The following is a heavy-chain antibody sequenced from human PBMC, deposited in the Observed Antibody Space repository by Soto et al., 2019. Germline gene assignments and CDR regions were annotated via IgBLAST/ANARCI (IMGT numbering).Heavy chain of an antibody. Sequence: GGSLRLSCAVSGFTFAHHEMSWVRQAPGKGLEWLSGISSSGTTEFYADSVKGRFTISRDNANKLLFLQLNSLRAEDTAVYFCARGVPLDSCGQGTLVTVSS. V-gene: IGHV3-48*03. D-gene: IGHD3-10*01. CDR1: GFTFAHHE. CDR3: ARGVPLDS. CDR2: ISSSGTTE. J-gene: IGHJ4*02.